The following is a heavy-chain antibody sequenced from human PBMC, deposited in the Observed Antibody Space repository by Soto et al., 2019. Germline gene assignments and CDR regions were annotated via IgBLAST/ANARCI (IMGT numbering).Heavy chain of an antibody. J-gene: IGHJ6*02. CDR2: ISYDGSNK. CDR3: AKTGPPGSNMDV. D-gene: IGHD4-4*01. V-gene: IGHV3-30*18. Sequence: PGGSLRLSCAASGFTFSSYGMHWVRQAPGKGLEWVAVISYDGSNKYYADSVKGRFTISRDNSKNTLYLQMNSLRAEDTAVYYCAKTGPPGSNMDVWGQGTTVTVSS. CDR1: GFTFSSYG.